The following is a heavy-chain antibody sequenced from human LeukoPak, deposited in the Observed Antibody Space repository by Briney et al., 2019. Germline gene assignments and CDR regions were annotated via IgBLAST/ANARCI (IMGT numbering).Heavy chain of an antibody. CDR3: ATLTILTGYMFVDYYYGMDV. J-gene: IGHJ6*04. CDR2: ISSSGSTI. D-gene: IGHD3-9*01. Sequence: PGGSLRLSCAASGFTFRSYEMNWVRQAPGKGLEWVSYISSSGSTIYYADSVKGRFTISRDNAKNSLYLQMNSLRAEDTAVYYCATLTILTGYMFVDYYYGMDVWGKGTTVTVSS. V-gene: IGHV3-48*03. CDR1: GFTFRSYE.